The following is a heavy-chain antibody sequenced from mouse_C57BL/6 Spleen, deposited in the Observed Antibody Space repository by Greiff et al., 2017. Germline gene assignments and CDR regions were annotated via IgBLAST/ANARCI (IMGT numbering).Heavy chain of an antibody. V-gene: IGHV5-16*01. CDR1: GFTFSDYY. D-gene: IGHD3-2*02. Sequence: EVKLVESEGGLVQPGSSMKLSCTASGFTFSDYYMAWVRQVPEKGLEWVANINYDGSSTYYLDSLKSRFIISRDTAKNILYLQMSSLKSEDTATYYGARQLKLQSYYFDYWGQGTTLTVSS. J-gene: IGHJ2*01. CDR3: ARQLKLQSYYFDY. CDR2: INYDGSST.